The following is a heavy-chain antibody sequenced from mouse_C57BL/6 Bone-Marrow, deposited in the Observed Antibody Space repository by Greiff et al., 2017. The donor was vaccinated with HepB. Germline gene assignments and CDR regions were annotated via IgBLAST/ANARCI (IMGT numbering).Heavy chain of an antibody. Sequence: QVTLKESGPGILQSSQTLSLTCSFSGFSLSTSGMGVSWIRQHSGKGLEWLAHIYWDDDKRYNPSLKSRLTISKDTSRNQVFLKITSVDTADTATYYCARREAGAWFAYWGQGTLVTVSA. CDR3: ARREAGAWFAY. D-gene: IGHD3-2*02. J-gene: IGHJ3*01. V-gene: IGHV8-12*01. CDR1: GFSLSTSGMG. CDR2: IYWDDDK.